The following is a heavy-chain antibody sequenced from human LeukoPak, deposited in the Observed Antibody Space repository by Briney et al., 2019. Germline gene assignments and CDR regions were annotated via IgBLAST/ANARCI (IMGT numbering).Heavy chain of an antibody. D-gene: IGHD3-10*01. CDR1: GGTFSSYA. Sequence: SVKVSCKASGGTFSSYAISRVRQAPGQGLEWMGGIIPIFGTANYAQKFQGRVTITADESTSTAYMELSSLRSEDTAVYYCARHYGLGSYSPNYYFDYWGQGTLVTVSS. CDR3: ARHYGLGSYSPNYYFDY. CDR2: IIPIFGTA. V-gene: IGHV1-69*13. J-gene: IGHJ4*02.